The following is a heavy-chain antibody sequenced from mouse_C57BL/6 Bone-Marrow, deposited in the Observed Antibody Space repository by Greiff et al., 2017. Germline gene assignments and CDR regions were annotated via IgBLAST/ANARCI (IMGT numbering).Heavy chain of an antibody. J-gene: IGHJ1*03. CDR1: GYTFTEYT. V-gene: IGHV1-62-2*01. D-gene: IGHD4-1*01. CDR3: ARHEEGLGTGTSWYFDV. Sequence: QVQLQQSGAELVKPGASVQLSCKASGYTFTEYTIHWVKQRSGQGLEWIGWFYPGSGSIKYNEKFKDKATLTADKSSSTVYMELSRLTSEDSAVYFCARHEEGLGTGTSWYFDVWGTGTTVTVSS. CDR2: FYPGSGSI.